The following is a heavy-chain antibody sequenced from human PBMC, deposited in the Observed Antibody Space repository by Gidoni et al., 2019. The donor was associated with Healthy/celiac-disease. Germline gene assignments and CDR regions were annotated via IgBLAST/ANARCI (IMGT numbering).Heavy chain of an antibody. CDR2: IDDSGST. CDR1: GGSISSGDYY. Sequence: QVQLQESGPGLVKPSQTLSLTCTVSGGSISSGDYYWRWIRQPPGKGLEWIGYIDDSGSTYYNPSLKSRVTISVDTSKNQFSLKLSSVTAADTAVYYCARSVSDPVPFYDFWRTETDGWFDPWGQGTLVTVSS. V-gene: IGHV4-30-4*01. CDR3: ARSVSDPVPFYDFWRTETDGWFDP. J-gene: IGHJ5*02. D-gene: IGHD3-3*01.